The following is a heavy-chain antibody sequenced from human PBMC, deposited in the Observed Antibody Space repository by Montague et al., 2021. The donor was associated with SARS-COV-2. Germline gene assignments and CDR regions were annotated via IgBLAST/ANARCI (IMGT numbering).Heavy chain of an antibody. Sequence: SLRLSCAAPGFTFSSYSMNWVRQAPGKGLEWVSYISSSSSTIYYAGSXXGLFTISRDNAKNSLYLQMNSLRDEDTAVYYCARGTYTYYDILTGRTYGMDVWGQGTTVTVSS. CDR3: ARGTYTYYDILTGRTYGMDV. CDR1: GFTFSSYS. J-gene: IGHJ6*02. V-gene: IGHV3-48*02. D-gene: IGHD3-9*01. CDR2: ISSSSSTI.